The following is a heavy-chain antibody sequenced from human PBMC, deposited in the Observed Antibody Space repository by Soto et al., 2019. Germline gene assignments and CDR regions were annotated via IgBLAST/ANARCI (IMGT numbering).Heavy chain of an antibody. J-gene: IGHJ3*02. CDR2: ISGSGAST. Sequence: GGSLRLSCAASGFTFSSYAIRWVRQAPGKGLEWVSDISGSGASTYYADSVKGRFTISRDNSKNTLFLQMNSLRAEDSAVYYCAKAHYYDSSGYYLRDASDMWGQGTIVTVSS. CDR1: GFTFSSYA. D-gene: IGHD3-22*01. V-gene: IGHV3-23*01. CDR3: AKAHYYDSSGYYLRDASDM.